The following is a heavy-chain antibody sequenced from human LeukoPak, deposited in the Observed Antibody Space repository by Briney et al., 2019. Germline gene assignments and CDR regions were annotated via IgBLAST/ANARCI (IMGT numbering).Heavy chain of an antibody. V-gene: IGHV3-64*01. CDR1: GFPFSSYA. CDR2: ISSNGGST. Sequence: AGGSLRLSCAASGFPFSSYAMHWVRQAPGEGLEYVSAISSNGGSTYYANSVKGRFTISRDNSKNTLYLQMGSLRAEDMAVYYCARDEGSGHFDYWGQGTLVTVSS. J-gene: IGHJ4*02. CDR3: ARDEGSGHFDY.